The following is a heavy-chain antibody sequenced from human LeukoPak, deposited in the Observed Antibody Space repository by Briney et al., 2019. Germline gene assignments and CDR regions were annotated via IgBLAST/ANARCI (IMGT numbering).Heavy chain of an antibody. D-gene: IGHD6-19*01. V-gene: IGHV1-46*01. Sequence: ASVKVSCKASGYTFTSYYMHWVRQAPGQGLEWMGIINPSGGSTSYAQKFQGRVTMTRDTSISTAYMELSRLRSDDTAVYYCARSRIAVAGTLGGGWFDPWGQGTLVTVSS. CDR1: GYTFTSYY. CDR3: ARSRIAVAGTLGGGWFDP. J-gene: IGHJ5*02. CDR2: INPSGGST.